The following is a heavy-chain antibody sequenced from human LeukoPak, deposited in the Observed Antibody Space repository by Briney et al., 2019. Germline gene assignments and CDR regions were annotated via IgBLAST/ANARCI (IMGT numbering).Heavy chain of an antibody. V-gene: IGHV3-23*01. J-gene: IGHJ4*02. CDR3: AKDHGTAVAGFYY. CDR1: GFSLSTYG. Sequence: GASLRLSCAASGFSLSTYGVRWVRQPPGKGLEWVSGITGTGGSTYYADSVKGRFTVSRDTSKNTLYLQMNSLRAEDTAIYYCAKDHGTAVAGFYYWGQGTLVTVSS. D-gene: IGHD6-19*01. CDR2: ITGTGGST.